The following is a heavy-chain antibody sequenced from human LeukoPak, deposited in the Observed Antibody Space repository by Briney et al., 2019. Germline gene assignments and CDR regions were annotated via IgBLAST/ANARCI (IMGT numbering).Heavy chain of an antibody. Sequence: ASVKVSCKVSGYTLTELSMHWVRQAPGKGLEWMGGFDPEDGETIYAQKFQGRVTVTEDTSTDTAYMELSSLSSEDTAVYYCATREYYYDSSGYYYWGQGTLVTVSS. CDR1: GYTLTELS. CDR2: FDPEDGET. J-gene: IGHJ4*02. D-gene: IGHD3-22*01. CDR3: ATREYYYDSSGYYY. V-gene: IGHV1-24*01.